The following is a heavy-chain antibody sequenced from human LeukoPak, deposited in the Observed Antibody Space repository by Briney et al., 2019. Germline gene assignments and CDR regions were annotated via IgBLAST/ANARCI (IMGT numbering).Heavy chain of an antibody. D-gene: IGHD1-26*01. CDR1: GGSISSGSYH. CDR3: ARGRRGRIVGATRPGYFDY. J-gene: IGHJ4*02. Sequence: PSETLSLTCTVSGGSISSGSYHWSWIRQPAGKGLEWIGRVYTSGSTNYNPSLKSRVTISVDTSKNQFSLKLSSVTAADTAVYYCARGRRGRIVGATRPGYFDYWGQGTLVTVSS. CDR2: VYTSGST. V-gene: IGHV4-61*02.